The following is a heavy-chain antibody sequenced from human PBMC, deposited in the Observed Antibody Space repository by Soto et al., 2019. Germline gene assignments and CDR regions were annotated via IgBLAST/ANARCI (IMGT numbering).Heavy chain of an antibody. V-gene: IGHV4-61*05. CDR1: GGSIRSSSYY. Sequence: PSETLSLTCTVSGGSIRSSSYYWGWIRQSPGKGLEWIGYIYYSGSTNYNPSLKSRVTISVDTSKNQFSLKLSSVTAADTAVYYCATATFQVPFVPWGQGTLVTVSS. D-gene: IGHD5-18*01. CDR2: IYYSGST. CDR3: ATATFQVPFVP. J-gene: IGHJ5*02.